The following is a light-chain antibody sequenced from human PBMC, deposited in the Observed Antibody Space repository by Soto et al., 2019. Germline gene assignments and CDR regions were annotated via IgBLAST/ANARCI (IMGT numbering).Light chain of an antibody. V-gene: IGKV1-39*01. J-gene: IGKJ1*01. CDR2: AAS. Sequence: DIQITQSPSSLSASVGDRVTITCRASQSISSYLNWYQQKPGKAPKLLIYAASSLQSGVPSRFSGSGSGTDFTLTISSLQPEDFATYYCQLSSSTPRTFGQGAIVDIK. CDR3: QLSSSTPRT. CDR1: QSISSY.